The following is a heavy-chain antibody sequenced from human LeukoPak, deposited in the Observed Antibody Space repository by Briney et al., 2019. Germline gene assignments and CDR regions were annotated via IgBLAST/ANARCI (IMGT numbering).Heavy chain of an antibody. Sequence: SVKVSCKVSGYTLTELSMHWVRQAPGKGLEWMGGFVPENGETIYAQKFQGRVTMTEDTSTDTAYMELSSLRSEDTAVYYCATRLYVGGQWWKYYFDYWGQGTLVTVSS. CDR2: FVPENGET. V-gene: IGHV1-24*01. CDR3: ATRLYVGGQWWKYYFDY. D-gene: IGHD2-15*01. CDR1: GYTLTELS. J-gene: IGHJ4*02.